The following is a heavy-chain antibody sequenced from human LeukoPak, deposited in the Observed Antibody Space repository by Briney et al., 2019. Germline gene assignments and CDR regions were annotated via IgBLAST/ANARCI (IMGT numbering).Heavy chain of an antibody. CDR1: GFTFSSYA. V-gene: IGHV3-30*04. CDR3: AREYYDILTGYTDDAFDI. D-gene: IGHD3-9*01. J-gene: IGHJ3*02. CDR2: ISCDGSNK. Sequence: GRSLRLSCAASGFTFSSYAMHWVRQAQGKGLEWVAVISCDGSNKYYADSVKGRFTISRDNSKNTLYLQMNSLRAEDTAVYYCAREYYDILTGYTDDAFDIWGQGTMVTVSS.